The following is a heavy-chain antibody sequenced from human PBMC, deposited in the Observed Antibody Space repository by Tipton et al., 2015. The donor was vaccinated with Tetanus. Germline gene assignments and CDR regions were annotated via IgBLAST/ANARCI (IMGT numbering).Heavy chain of an antibody. CDR1: GGTFRYHA. J-gene: IGHJ4*02. CDR2: IIPVFGTS. CDR3: LLPVRYGSGGICFLAFGY. V-gene: IGHV1-69*06. Sequence: QLVQSGAEVKKPGSSVKVSCKASGGTFRYHAISWVRQAPGQGLEWMGGIIPVFGTSNYAQNFQDRVTVTADKSTSTVYMELRILSPVGSAVYYCLLPVRYGSGGICFLAFGYWGQGTLITVSS. D-gene: IGHD2-15*01.